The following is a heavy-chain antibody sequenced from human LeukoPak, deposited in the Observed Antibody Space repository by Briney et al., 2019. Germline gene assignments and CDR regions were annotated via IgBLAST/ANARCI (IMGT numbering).Heavy chain of an antibody. Sequence: PGGSLRLSCAASGFTFSSYAMSWVRQAPGKGLEWVAVISYDGSNKYYADSVKGRFTISRDNSKNTLYLQMNSLRAEDTAVYYCAKASRGYGDYLLDYWGQGTLVTVSS. CDR1: GFTFSSYA. CDR3: AKASRGYGDYLLDY. V-gene: IGHV3-30*18. J-gene: IGHJ4*02. D-gene: IGHD4-17*01. CDR2: ISYDGSNK.